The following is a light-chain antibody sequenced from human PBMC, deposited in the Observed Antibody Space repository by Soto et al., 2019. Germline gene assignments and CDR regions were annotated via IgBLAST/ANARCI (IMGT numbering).Light chain of an antibody. CDR3: AAWDDSLNGLWV. Sequence: QSVLTQPPSASGTPGQRVTISCSGSSSNIGSNTVNWYQQLPGTAPKLLIYSNNQRPSGVPDRFSGSKSGTSAFLAISGLQSEDEADYYCAAWDDSLNGLWVFGGGTKVTVL. V-gene: IGLV1-44*01. J-gene: IGLJ3*02. CDR2: SNN. CDR1: SSNIGSNT.